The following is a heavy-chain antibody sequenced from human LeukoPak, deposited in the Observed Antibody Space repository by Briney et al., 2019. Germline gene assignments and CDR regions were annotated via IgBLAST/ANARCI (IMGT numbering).Heavy chain of an antibody. CDR2: ISGSGGST. D-gene: IGHD6-19*01. CDR3: AKAGQQWLVHAYYFDY. Sequence: GGSLRLSCAASGFTFSSYAMSWVRQAPGKGLEWVSVISGSGGSTYYADSVKGRFTISRDKSKNTLYLQMNSLRAEDTAVYYCAKAGQQWLVHAYYFDYWGQGTLVTVSS. CDR1: GFTFSSYA. J-gene: IGHJ4*02. V-gene: IGHV3-23*01.